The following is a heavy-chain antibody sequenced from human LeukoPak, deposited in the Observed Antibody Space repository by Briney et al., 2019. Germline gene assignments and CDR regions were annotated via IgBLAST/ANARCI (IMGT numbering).Heavy chain of an antibody. CDR2: IGSSSSYI. D-gene: IGHD5-12*01. V-gene: IGHV3-21*01. CDR1: GFTFSSYA. Sequence: GGSLRLSCAASGFTFSSYAMSWVRQAPGKGLEWVSSIGSSSSYIYYGDSVKGRFTISRDNAKNSLYLQMNSLRAEDTAVYYCARAIDSGYGANYYYYYYGMDVWGQGTTVTVSS. CDR3: ARAIDSGYGANYYYYYYGMDV. J-gene: IGHJ6*02.